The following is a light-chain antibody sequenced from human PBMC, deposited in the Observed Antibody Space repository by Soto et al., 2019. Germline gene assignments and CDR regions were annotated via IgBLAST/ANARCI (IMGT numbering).Light chain of an antibody. CDR3: KSYTGGSTHVV. V-gene: IGLV2-14*01. Sequence: QSALTQPASVSGSPGQSIAISCTGTSSDVGGYNYVSWYQQRPGKAPKLIIYDVYYRPSGVSDRFSGSKSGNTASLIISGLQAEDEGDYYCKSYTGGSTHVVFGGGTKVTVL. CDR1: SSDVGGYNY. J-gene: IGLJ2*01. CDR2: DVY.